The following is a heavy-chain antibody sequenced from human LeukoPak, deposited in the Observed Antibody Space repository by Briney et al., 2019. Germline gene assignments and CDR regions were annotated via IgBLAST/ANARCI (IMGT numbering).Heavy chain of an antibody. CDR3: ARHVDSSGWYIVNWYFDL. J-gene: IGHJ2*01. D-gene: IGHD6-19*01. Sequence: SETLSLTCTVSGGSISSYYWSWIRQPPGKGLEWIGCIYYSGSTNYNPSLKSRVSISVDTSKNQFSLKLSSVTAADTAVYYCARHVDSSGWYIVNWYFDLWGRGTLVTVSS. V-gene: IGHV4-59*08. CDR1: GGSISSYY. CDR2: IYYSGST.